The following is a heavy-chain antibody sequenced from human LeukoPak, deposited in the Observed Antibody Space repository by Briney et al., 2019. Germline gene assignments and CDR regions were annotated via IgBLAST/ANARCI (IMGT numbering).Heavy chain of an antibody. V-gene: IGHV4-39*01. J-gene: IGHJ4*02. D-gene: IGHD5-12*01. CDR2: IYYSGST. Sequence: PSETLSLTCTVSGGSISSSSYYWGWIRQPPGTGLEWIGSIYYSGSTYYNPSLKSRVTISVDTSKNQFSLKLSSVTAADTAVYYCARLLYSGYYFDYWGQGTLVTVSS. CDR1: GGSISSSSYY. CDR3: ARLLYSGYYFDY.